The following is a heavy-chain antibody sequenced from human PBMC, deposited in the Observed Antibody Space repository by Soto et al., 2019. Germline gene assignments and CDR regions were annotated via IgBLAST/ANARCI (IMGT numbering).Heavy chain of an antibody. CDR2: IWSGGTTT. D-gene: IGHD6-19*01. CDR3: ARSTFRGWFLAD. Sequence: GGSLRLSCAASGFTFSTYGMHWVRQAPGKGLEWVAIIWSGGTTTYYADSVKGRFTVSRDNSRDILFLQMNSLRAADTAVYYCARSTFRGWFLADWGQGTLVTVSS. V-gene: IGHV3-33*01. CDR1: GFTFSTYG. J-gene: IGHJ4*02.